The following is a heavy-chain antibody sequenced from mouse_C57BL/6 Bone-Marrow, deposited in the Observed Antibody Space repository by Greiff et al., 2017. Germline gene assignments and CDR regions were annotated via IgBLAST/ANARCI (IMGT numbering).Heavy chain of an antibody. D-gene: IGHD2-3*01. V-gene: IGHV1-15*01. CDR3: TRDDRYYAMDY. CDR2: IDPETGGS. J-gene: IGHJ4*01. CDR1: GYTFTDYE. Sequence: VQLQQSGAELVRPGASVTLSCKASGYTFTDYEMHWVKQTPVHGLEWIGAIDPETGGSAYNQKFKGKVILTADKSSSTAYMELRSLTSEDTAVYYCTRDDRYYAMDYWGQGTSVTVSS.